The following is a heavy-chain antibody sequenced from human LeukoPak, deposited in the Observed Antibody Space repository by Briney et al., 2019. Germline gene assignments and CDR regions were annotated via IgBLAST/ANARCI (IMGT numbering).Heavy chain of an antibody. CDR1: GYTFTSYG. CDR3: AREDWGVVPAAIDGNYDYYYGMDV. D-gene: IGHD2-2*01. J-gene: IGHJ6*02. Sequence: ASVKVSCKASGYTFTSYGISWVRQAPGQGLEWMGWISAYNGNTNYAQKLQGRVTMTIDTSTSTAYMELRSLRSDDTAVYYCAREDWGVVPAAIDGNYDYYYGMDVWGQGTTVTVSS. CDR2: ISAYNGNT. V-gene: IGHV1-18*01.